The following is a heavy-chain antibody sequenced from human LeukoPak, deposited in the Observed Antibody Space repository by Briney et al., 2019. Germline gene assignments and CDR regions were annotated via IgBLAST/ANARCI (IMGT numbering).Heavy chain of an antibody. CDR2: ISSSGSTI. CDR3: ARLKRGYYDSSGYGDY. CDR1: GFTFSVYY. D-gene: IGHD3-22*01. Sequence: GGSLRLSCAASGFTFSVYYMSWIRQAPGKGLEWVPYISSSGSTIYYADSVKGRFTISRDNAKNSLYLQMNSLRAEDTAVYYCARLKRGYYDSSGYGDYWGQGTLVTVSS. V-gene: IGHV3-11*01. J-gene: IGHJ4*02.